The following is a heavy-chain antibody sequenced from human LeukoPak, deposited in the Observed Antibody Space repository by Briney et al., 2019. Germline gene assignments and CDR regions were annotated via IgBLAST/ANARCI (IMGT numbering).Heavy chain of an antibody. CDR3: ARCLRITGTLPFDP. CDR1: GYTFTGYY. V-gene: IGHV1-2*02. CDR2: INPNSGGT. D-gene: IGHD1-20*01. Sequence: ASVKVSCKASGYTFTGYYMHWVRQAPGQGLEWMGWINPNSGGTNYAQKFQGRVTMTRDTSISTAYMELSRLRSDDTAVYYCARCLRITGTLPFDPWDQGTLVTVSS. J-gene: IGHJ5*02.